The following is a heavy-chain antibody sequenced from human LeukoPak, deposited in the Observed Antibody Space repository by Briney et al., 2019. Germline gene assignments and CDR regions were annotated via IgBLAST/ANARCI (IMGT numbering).Heavy chain of an antibody. V-gene: IGHV3-43*01. D-gene: IGHD1-1*01. CDR1: GFTFDDYT. J-gene: IGHJ6*02. CDR3: ARRGTGHGMDV. Sequence: GGSLRLSCAASGFTFDDYTMHWVRQAPGKGLEWVSLISWDGAVTYYAFSVKGRFTISRDNAKNTLFLQMNSLRAENTAVYYCARRGTGHGMDVWGQGTTVIVSS. CDR2: ISWDGAVT.